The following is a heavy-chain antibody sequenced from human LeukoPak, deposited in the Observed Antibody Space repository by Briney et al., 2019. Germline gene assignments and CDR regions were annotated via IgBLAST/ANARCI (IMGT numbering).Heavy chain of an antibody. V-gene: IGHV4-38-2*02. D-gene: IGHD1-26*01. CDR2: IYHSGST. CDR3: ARDYSGSYYGWFDP. J-gene: IGHJ5*02. CDR1: GYSISSGYY. Sequence: SETLSLTCTVSGYSISSGYYWGWIRPPPGKGLEWIGSIYHSGSTYYNPSLKSRVTISVDTSKNQFSLKLSSVTAADTVVYYCARDYSGSYYGWFDPWGQGTLVTVSS.